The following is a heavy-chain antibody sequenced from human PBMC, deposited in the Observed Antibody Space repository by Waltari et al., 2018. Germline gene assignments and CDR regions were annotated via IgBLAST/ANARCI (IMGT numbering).Heavy chain of an antibody. CDR3: AKDKALRRDRLAAADDY. Sequence: EVQLLESGGGLVQPGGSLRLSCAASGFTFSSYAMSWVRQAPGRGGSAVLLVVVGGGRQKSRAPGKGRFTTSRDKSKNPLYMQMNGLRAEETAVYYCAKDKALRRDRLAAADDYWGQGTLVTVSS. D-gene: IGHD6-13*01. CDR1: GFTFSSYA. V-gene: IGHV3-23*01. CDR2: VVVGGGRQ. J-gene: IGHJ4*02.